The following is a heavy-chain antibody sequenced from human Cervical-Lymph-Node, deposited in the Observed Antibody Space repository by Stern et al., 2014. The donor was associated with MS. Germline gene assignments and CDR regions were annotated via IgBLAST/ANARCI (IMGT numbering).Heavy chain of an antibody. CDR2: IFSNDEK. CDR1: GFSLSNARMG. J-gene: IGHJ4*02. V-gene: IGHV2-26*01. CDR3: ARIRGSYWSAAAIDY. D-gene: IGHD1-26*01. Sequence: QVTLRESGPVLVKPTETLTLTCTVSGFSLSNARMGVSWIRQPPGKALEWLAHIFSNDEKSYSTSLKSRPTISKDTSKSQVVLTMTNMDPVDTATYYCARIRGSYWSAAAIDYWGQGTLVTVSS.